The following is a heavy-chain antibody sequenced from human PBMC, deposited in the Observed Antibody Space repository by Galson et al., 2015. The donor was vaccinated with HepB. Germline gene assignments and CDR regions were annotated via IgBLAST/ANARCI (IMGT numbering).Heavy chain of an antibody. CDR3: ARERVAGPNLFDY. J-gene: IGHJ4*02. D-gene: IGHD6-19*01. CDR2: ISTSIRYK. V-gene: IGHV3-21*01. Sequence: SLRLSCAASGFSFSNYSMNWVRQAPGKGLEWVASISTSIRYKYHADSVKGRFTISRDNAKNSLYLQMNSLRAEDTAVYYCARERVAGPNLFDYWGQGTLVTVSS. CDR1: GFSFSNYS.